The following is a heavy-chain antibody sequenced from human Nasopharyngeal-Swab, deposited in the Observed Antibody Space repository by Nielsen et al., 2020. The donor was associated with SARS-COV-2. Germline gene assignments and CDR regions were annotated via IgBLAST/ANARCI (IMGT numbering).Heavy chain of an antibody. J-gene: IGHJ6*02. D-gene: IGHD6-13*01. Sequence: TLVKPTQTLTLTCTFSGFSLSTSGVGVGWIRQPPGKALEWLALIYWDDDKRYSPSLKSRLTITKDTSKNQVVLTMTNMDPVDTATYYCAHSVSSWSYYYCYGMDVWGQGTTVTVSS. CDR3: AHSVSSWSYYYCYGMDV. CDR2: IYWDDDK. CDR1: GFSLSTSGVG. V-gene: IGHV2-5*02.